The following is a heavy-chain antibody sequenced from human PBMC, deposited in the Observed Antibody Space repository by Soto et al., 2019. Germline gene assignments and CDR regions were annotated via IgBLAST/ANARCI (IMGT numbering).Heavy chain of an antibody. Sequence: GESLKISCKGSGYSFTRYWISWVRQMPGKGLEWMGRIDPSDSYINYSPSFQGHVTISADKSISTAYLQWSRLKASDTAMYYCARLPLAAAYSDANTWGQGTLVTVSS. CDR2: IDPSDSYI. D-gene: IGHD6-13*01. CDR3: ARLPLAAAYSDANT. J-gene: IGHJ5*02. V-gene: IGHV5-10-1*01. CDR1: GYSFTRYW.